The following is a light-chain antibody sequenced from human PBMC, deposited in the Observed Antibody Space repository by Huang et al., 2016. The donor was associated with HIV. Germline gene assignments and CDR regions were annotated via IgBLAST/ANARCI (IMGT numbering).Light chain of an antibody. V-gene: IGKV3-11*01. CDR2: DAS. CDR1: QSVSSY. J-gene: IGKJ3*01. Sequence: EIVLTQSPATLSLSPGERATLSCRASQSVSSYLAWYQQKPGQAPRLLIYDASNRATGIPARFSGSGSGTDFTPTISSLEHEDFAVYYCQQRSNWPPVFTFGPGTKVDIK. CDR3: QQRSNWPPVFT.